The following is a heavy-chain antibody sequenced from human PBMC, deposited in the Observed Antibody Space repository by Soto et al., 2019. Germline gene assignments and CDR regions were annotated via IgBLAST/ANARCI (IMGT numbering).Heavy chain of an antibody. D-gene: IGHD3-10*01. Sequence: GGSLRLSCAASGFTFSSYGMHWVRQAPGKGLEWVAVMSYDGSNKYYADTVKGRFTISRGNSKNTLYLQMNSLRAEDTAVYYCAKDFSPITMVRGVIITGYGMDVWGQGTTVTVSS. CDR2: MSYDGSNK. CDR1: GFTFSSYG. CDR3: AKDFSPITMVRGVIITGYGMDV. V-gene: IGHV3-30*18. J-gene: IGHJ6*02.